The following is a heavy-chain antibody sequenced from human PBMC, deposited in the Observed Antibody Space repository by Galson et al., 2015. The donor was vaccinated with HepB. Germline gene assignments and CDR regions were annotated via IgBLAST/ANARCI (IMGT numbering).Heavy chain of an antibody. CDR3: ARRMEWLLPDGTPEADYYGMDV. D-gene: IGHD3-3*01. CDR1: GYSFTSYW. Sequence: QSGAEVKKPGESLRISCKGSGYSFTSYWINWVRQMPGKGLEWMGKIDPIDSYTNYSPSFQGHVTISTDKSVSTVYLQWSSLKASDTAMYYCARRMEWLLPDGTPEADYYGMDVWGQGTTVTVSS. CDR2: IDPIDSYT. V-gene: IGHV5-10-1*01. J-gene: IGHJ6*02.